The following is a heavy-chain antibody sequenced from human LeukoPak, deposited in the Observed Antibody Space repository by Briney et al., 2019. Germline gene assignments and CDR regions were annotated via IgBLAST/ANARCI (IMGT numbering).Heavy chain of an antibody. D-gene: IGHD6-6*01. CDR2: INHSGST. CDR3: ARGRSIAARLDY. J-gene: IGHJ4*02. Sequence: PSETLSLTCAVYGGSFSGYYWSGIRQPPGKGLEGMGEINHSGSTNYNPSLKSRVTISVDTSKNQFSLKLSSVTAADTAVYYCARGRSIAARLDYWGQGTLVTVSS. V-gene: IGHV4-34*01. CDR1: GGSFSGYY.